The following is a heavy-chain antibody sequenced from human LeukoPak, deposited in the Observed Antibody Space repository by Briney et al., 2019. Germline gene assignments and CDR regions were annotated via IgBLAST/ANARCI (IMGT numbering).Heavy chain of an antibody. CDR1: GGSISSSSYY. V-gene: IGHV4-39*07. Sequence: MSSETLSLTCTVSGGSISSSSYYWGWIRQPPGKGLEWIGEINHSGSTNYNPSLKSRVTISVDTSKNQFSLKLSSVTAADTAVYYCARGRRIVGYYYGGYFDYWGQGTLVTVSS. D-gene: IGHD3-22*01. J-gene: IGHJ4*02. CDR2: INHSGST. CDR3: ARGRRIVGYYYGGYFDY.